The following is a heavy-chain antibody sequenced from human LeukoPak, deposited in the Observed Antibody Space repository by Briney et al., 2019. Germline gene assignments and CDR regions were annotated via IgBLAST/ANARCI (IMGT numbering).Heavy chain of an antibody. D-gene: IGHD2-21*01. J-gene: IGHJ3*02. CDR1: GFTFSTYS. Sequence: PGGSLSLSCAASGFTFSTYSMNWVRQAPGKGLEWVSSISSSSSYIYYADSVKGRFTISRDNAKNSLYLQMNSLRAEDTAVYYCARDLREWCGGDWGAFDIWGQGTMVTVSS. CDR2: ISSSSSYI. CDR3: ARDLREWCGGDWGAFDI. V-gene: IGHV3-21*01.